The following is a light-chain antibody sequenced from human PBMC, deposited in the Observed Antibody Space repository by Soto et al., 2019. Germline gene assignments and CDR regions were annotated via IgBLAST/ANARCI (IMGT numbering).Light chain of an antibody. Sequence: IQITHSPSTLSASVLYRVTITCWASQTISSWLAWYQQKPGKAPKLLIYKASTLKSGVPSRFSGSGSGTEFTLTISSLQPDDFATYYCQHYNSYSEAFGQGTKVDIK. CDR1: QTISSW. V-gene: IGKV1-5*03. CDR2: KAS. J-gene: IGKJ1*01. CDR3: QHYNSYSEA.